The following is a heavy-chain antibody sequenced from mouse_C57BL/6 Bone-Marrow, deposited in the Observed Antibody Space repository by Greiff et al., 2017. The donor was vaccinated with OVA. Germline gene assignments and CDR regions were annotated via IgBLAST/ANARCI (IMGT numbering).Heavy chain of an antibody. V-gene: IGHV1-76*01. CDR1: GYTFTDYY. CDR2: IYPGSGNT. J-gene: IGHJ2*01. Sequence: VHLVESGAELVRPGASVKLSCKASGYTFTDYYINWVKQRPGQGLEWIARIYPGSGNTYYNEKFKGKATLTAEKSSSTAYMQLSSLTSEDSAVYFCARAGYYGTLFDYWGQGTTLTVSS. CDR3: ARAGYYGTLFDY. D-gene: IGHD1-1*01.